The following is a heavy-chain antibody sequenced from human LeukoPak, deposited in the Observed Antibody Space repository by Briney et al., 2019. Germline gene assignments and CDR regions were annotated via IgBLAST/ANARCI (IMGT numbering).Heavy chain of an antibody. CDR3: AKRGVVIRGVLVIGFHKEAYYFDY. D-gene: IGHD3-10*01. CDR1: GFTVSSNY. CDR2: IYSGGST. Sequence: GGSLRLSCAASGFTVSSNYMSWVRQAPGKGLEWVSVIYSGGSTYYADSVKGRFTISRDNSKNTLYLQMSSLRAEDTAVYFCAKRGVVIRGVLVIGFHKEAYYFDYWGQGILVTVSS. J-gene: IGHJ4*02. V-gene: IGHV3-53*01.